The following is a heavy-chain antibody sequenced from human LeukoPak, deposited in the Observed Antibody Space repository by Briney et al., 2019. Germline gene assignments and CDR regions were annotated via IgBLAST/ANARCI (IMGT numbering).Heavy chain of an antibody. V-gene: IGHV3-53*01. J-gene: IGHJ6*03. CDR2: IYSVGST. D-gene: IGHD2-2*01. CDR1: GFTVSSNY. Sequence: GGSLRLSCAASGFTVSSNYMSWVRQAPGKGLEWVSVIYSVGSTYYADYVKRRFTSSRDNSKNTLYLQMNSLRAEDTAVYYCARVNQLPDYYYYYMDVWGKGTTVTVSS. CDR3: ARVNQLPDYYYYYMDV.